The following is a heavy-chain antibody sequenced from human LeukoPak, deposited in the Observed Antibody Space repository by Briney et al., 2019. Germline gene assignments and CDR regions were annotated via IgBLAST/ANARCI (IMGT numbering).Heavy chain of an antibody. D-gene: IGHD1-26*01. CDR1: GGSITAYY. CDR3: ARDVSGISPGYFDY. CDR2: IHYSGIT. V-gene: IGHV4-59*01. J-gene: IGHJ4*02. Sequence: PSETLSLTCTVSGGSITAYYWNWIRQPPGKGLEWIGYIHYSGITNYNPALESRVTTSVDKSKDQINVKLSSVTAADTAVYYCARDVSGISPGYFDYWGPGTLVTVSS.